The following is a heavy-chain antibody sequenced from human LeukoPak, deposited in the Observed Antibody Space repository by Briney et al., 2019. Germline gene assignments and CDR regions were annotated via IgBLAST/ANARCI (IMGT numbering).Heavy chain of an antibody. CDR3: AKEIYFGSGSYPDY. V-gene: IGHV3-30*18. CDR1: GFTFSSYG. CDR2: ISSDGSNK. J-gene: IGHJ4*02. D-gene: IGHD3-10*01. Sequence: GGSLRLSCGASGFTFSSYGMHWVRQAPGKGLEWVAVISSDGSNKYYADSVKGRFTVSRDNSKNTLYLQTNSLRPEDAAVYYCAKEIYFGSGSYPDYWGQGTLVTVSS.